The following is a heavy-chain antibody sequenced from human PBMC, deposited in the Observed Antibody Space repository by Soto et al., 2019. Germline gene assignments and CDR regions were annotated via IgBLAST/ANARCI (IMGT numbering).Heavy chain of an antibody. Sequence: EVQLVQSGAEVKKPGEALRISCQGSGYSFTSSWISWVRQMPGEGLEWMGRIDPSDSYINYSPPVQGLVTISADKSISTAYLQWSSLKAADTAMYYCARRGSSSSVFYGSWGQGTLVTVSS. D-gene: IGHD6-6*01. J-gene: IGHJ5*02. CDR1: GYSFTSSW. V-gene: IGHV5-10-1*03. CDR3: ARRGSSSSVFYGS. CDR2: IDPSDSYI.